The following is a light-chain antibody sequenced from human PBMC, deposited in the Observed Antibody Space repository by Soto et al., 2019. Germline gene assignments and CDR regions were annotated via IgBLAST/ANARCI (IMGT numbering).Light chain of an antibody. CDR2: SAS. J-gene: IGKJ4*01. CDR3: QKYNSAPLT. V-gene: IGKV1-27*01. Sequence: DIQMTQSPSSLSASVGDRVTITCRATQGIGISLAWYQQKPGKVPSLLVYSASTLQSGVAPRFSGSGSGTDFTLTISSLQPEDVATYYCQKYNSAPLTFGGGTTVEIK. CDR1: QGIGIS.